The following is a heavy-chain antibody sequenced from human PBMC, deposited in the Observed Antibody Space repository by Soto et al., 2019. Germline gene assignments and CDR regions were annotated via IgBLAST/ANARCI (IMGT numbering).Heavy chain of an antibody. CDR3: AKADSNYAGRFSYYYMDV. D-gene: IGHD4-4*01. V-gene: IGHV1-3*01. J-gene: IGHJ6*03. CDR2: ISGYNRNT. Sequence: ASVKVSCKASRYTFTSYSMHWVRQAPGQRLEWMGWISGYNRNTHYSQKFQGKVTMTTDTSTSTAYMELRNLRSDDTAVYYCAKADSNYAGRFSYYYMDVWGTGTMVTVSS. CDR1: RYTFTSYS.